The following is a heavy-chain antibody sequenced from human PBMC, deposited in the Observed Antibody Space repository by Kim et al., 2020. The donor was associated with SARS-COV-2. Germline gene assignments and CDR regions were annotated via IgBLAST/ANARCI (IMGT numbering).Heavy chain of an antibody. V-gene: IGHV3-11*06. CDR2: ISSSSSYT. Sequence: GGSLKLSCAASGFTFSDYYMSWIRQAPGKGLEWVSYISSSSSYTNYADSVKGRFTISRDNAKNSLYLQMNSLRAEDTAVYYCARALLGEYYYDSSGFFDYWGQGTLVTVSS. CDR3: ARALLGEYYYDSSGFFDY. J-gene: IGHJ4*02. CDR1: GFTFSDYY. D-gene: IGHD3-22*01.